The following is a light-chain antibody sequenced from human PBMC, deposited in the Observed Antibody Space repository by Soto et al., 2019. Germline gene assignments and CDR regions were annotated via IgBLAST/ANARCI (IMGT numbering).Light chain of an antibody. Sequence: SALTQPRSVSGSPGQSVTISCTGTSSDVGGYNYVSWYQQHPGKAPKLMIYDVSKRPSGVPDRFSGSKSGNTASLTISGLQAEDEADYYCCSYAGSYPPVVFGGGTKLTVL. CDR1: SSDVGGYNY. J-gene: IGLJ2*01. CDR2: DVS. V-gene: IGLV2-11*01. CDR3: CSYAGSYPPVV.